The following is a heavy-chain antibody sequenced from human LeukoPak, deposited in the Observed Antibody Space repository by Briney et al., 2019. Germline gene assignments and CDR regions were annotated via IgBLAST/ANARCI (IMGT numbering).Heavy chain of an antibody. CDR1: GFTFSTYS. CDR2: ISTSGTYI. CDR3: ARDYDSSGYLRLPPGLSVPFDFGY. J-gene: IGHJ4*02. V-gene: IGHV3-21*01. D-gene: IGHD3-22*01. Sequence: PGGSLRLSCAASGFTFSTYSLNWVRQAPGKGLEWVSSISTSGTYIYYADSVKGRFTISRDNAKDSLYLLMNNLRAEDTAVYYCARDYDSSGYLRLPPGLSVPFDFGYWGQGTLVTVSS.